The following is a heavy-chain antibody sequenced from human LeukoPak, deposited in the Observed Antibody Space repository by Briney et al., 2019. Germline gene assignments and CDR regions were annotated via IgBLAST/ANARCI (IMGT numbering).Heavy chain of an antibody. CDR2: ISSSSSTI. Sequence: GGSLRLSCAASGFTFSTYSMTWVRQAPGKGLEWLSYISSSSSTIYYGGSVKGRFTVSRDNAKNLLYLQMNSLRAEDTAVYFCARDSYSKNDYWGQRTLVTVSS. J-gene: IGHJ4*02. D-gene: IGHD4-11*01. CDR3: ARDSYSKNDY. V-gene: IGHV3-48*01. CDR1: GFTFSTYS.